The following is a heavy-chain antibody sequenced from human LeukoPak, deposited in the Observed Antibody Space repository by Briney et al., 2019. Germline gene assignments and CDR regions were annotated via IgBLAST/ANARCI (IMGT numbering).Heavy chain of an antibody. CDR1: GGTFSSYA. CDR2: IIPIFGTA. Sequence: SVKVSCKASGGTFSSYAISWVRQAPGQGLEWMGGIIPIFGTANYAQKLQGRVTMTTDTSTSTAYMELRSLRSDDTAVYYCASGRRGKFYYFDYWGQGTLVTVSS. V-gene: IGHV1-69*05. CDR3: ASGRRGKFYYFDY. J-gene: IGHJ4*02. D-gene: IGHD1-14*01.